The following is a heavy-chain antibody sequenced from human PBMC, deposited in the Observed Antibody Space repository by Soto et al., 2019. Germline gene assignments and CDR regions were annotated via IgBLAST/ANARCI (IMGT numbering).Heavy chain of an antibody. V-gene: IGHV3-30-3*01. CDR1: GFDFSSHA. J-gene: IGHJ4*02. Sequence: QVHLLESGGGVVQPGRSLRLSCAASGFDFSSHAMHWVRQPPGKGPEWLATISVDGGDEFYADSVKGRFTISRDNSKSTLFLQMNSLTAEDTATYSFLIFCGGDCYNHWGQGTLVAVSS. CDR3: LIFCGGDCYNH. D-gene: IGHD2-21*02. CDR2: ISVDGGDE.